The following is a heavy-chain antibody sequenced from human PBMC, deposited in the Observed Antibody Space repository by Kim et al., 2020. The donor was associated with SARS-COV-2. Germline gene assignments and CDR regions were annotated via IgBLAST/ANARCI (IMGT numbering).Heavy chain of an antibody. CDR2: ISRHGRNY. CDR3: AKDREDGDYGYYSVL. CDR1: GFNFSRYA. V-gene: IGHV3-30*18. J-gene: IGHJ4*02. D-gene: IGHD4-17*01. Sequence: GGSLRLSCGASGFNFSRYAMHWVRQAPGKGLEWVSIISRHGRNYYYGDSVKGRFTISRDNSKNTLYLQMRSLRAEDTAMYYCAKDREDGDYGYYSVLWRKGPGVTVSS.